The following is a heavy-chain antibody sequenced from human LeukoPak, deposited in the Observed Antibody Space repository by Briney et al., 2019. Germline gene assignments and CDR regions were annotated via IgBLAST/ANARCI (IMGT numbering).Heavy chain of an antibody. J-gene: IGHJ4*02. CDR3: ASEKAGSWYQLMRY. Sequence: PGGSLRLSCAASGFTFSSYSMNWVRQAPGKGLEWVSSISSSSSYIYYADSVKGRFTISRDNAKNSLYLQMNSLRAEDTAVYYCASEKAGSWYQLMRYWGQGTLVTVSS. CDR2: ISSSSSYI. V-gene: IGHV3-21*01. CDR1: GFTFSSYS. D-gene: IGHD6-13*01.